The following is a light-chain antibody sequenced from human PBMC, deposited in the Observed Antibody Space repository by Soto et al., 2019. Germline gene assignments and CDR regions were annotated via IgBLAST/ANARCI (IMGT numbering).Light chain of an antibody. CDR1: QSISSW. Sequence: DIQMTQSPSILSASVGDRVTISCRASQSISSWLAWYQQKPGKAPNLLIHKASHLESGVPSRFSGSGSGTEFTLTISSLQPGDSATYYCQHYNTYPWTFGQGTKVDI. CDR3: QHYNTYPWT. CDR2: KAS. J-gene: IGKJ1*01. V-gene: IGKV1-5*03.